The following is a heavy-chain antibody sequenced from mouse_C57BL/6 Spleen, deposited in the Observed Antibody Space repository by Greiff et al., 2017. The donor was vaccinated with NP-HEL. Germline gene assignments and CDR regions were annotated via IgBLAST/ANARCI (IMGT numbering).Heavy chain of an antibody. Sequence: EVQLVESGPGLVKPSQSLSLTCSVTGYSITSGYYWNWIRQFPGNKLEWMGYISYDGSNNYNPSLKNRISITRDTSKNQFFLKLNSVTTEDTATYYCASSLRWDGFAYWGQGTLVTVSA. CDR3: ASSLRWDGFAY. J-gene: IGHJ3*01. V-gene: IGHV3-6*01. D-gene: IGHD1-1*01. CDR1: GYSITSGYY. CDR2: ISYDGSN.